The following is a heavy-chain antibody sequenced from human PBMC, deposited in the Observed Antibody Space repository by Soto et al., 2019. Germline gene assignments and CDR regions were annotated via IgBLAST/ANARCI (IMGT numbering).Heavy chain of an antibody. D-gene: IGHD2-15*01. J-gene: IGHJ4*02. CDR3: AKIYCSGGSCLGDYDY. Sequence: QVQLVESGGGVVQPGRSLRLSCAASGFTFSSYGMHWVRQAPGKGLEWVAVISYDGSNKYYADSVKGRFTISRDNSKNTLYLQMNSLRAEDTAVYYCAKIYCSGGSCLGDYDYWGQGTLVTVSS. V-gene: IGHV3-30*18. CDR2: ISYDGSNK. CDR1: GFTFSSYG.